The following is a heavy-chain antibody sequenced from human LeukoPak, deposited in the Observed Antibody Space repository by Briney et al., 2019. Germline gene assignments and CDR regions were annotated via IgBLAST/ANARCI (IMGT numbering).Heavy chain of an antibody. CDR2: ISGSRGST. CDR3: ARDYCSGGSCHDSGYFDY. D-gene: IGHD2-15*01. V-gene: IGHV3-23*01. J-gene: IGHJ4*02. Sequence: PGGSLRLSCAASGLTFSSYAMSWVRQAPGKGLEWVSAISGSRGSTYYADSVKGRFTISRDNSKNTLYLQMNSLRAEDTAVYYCARDYCSGGSCHDSGYFDYWGQGTLVTVSS. CDR1: GLTFSSYA.